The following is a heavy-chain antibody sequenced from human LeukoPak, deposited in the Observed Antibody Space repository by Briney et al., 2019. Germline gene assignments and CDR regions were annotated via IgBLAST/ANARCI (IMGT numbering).Heavy chain of an antibody. J-gene: IGHJ3*02. CDR2: ISSSSSYI. Sequence: GGSLRLSCVASGFSFTGVWMNWVRQAPGKGLEWVSSISSSSSYIYYADSVKGRFTISRDNAKNSLYLQMSSLRAEDTAVYYCARYPQPDAFDIWGQGTMVTVSS. CDR3: ARYPQPDAFDI. V-gene: IGHV3-21*01. D-gene: IGHD1-14*01. CDR1: GFSFTGVW.